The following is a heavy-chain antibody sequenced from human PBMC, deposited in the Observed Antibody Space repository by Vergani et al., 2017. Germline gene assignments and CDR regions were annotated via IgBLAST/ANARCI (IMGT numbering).Heavy chain of an antibody. CDR1: GYSFTSYW. Sequence: EVQLVQSGAEVKTPGESLKISCKGSGYSFTSYWIGWVLQMPGKGLEWMGIIYPGDSDTRYSPSFQGQVTISADKSISTAYLQWSSLKASDTAMYYCARLRGPGYSSGWYQVGRAFDIWGQGTMVTVSS. V-gene: IGHV5-51*03. J-gene: IGHJ3*02. CDR3: ARLRGPGYSSGWYQVGRAFDI. D-gene: IGHD6-19*01. CDR2: IYPGDSDT.